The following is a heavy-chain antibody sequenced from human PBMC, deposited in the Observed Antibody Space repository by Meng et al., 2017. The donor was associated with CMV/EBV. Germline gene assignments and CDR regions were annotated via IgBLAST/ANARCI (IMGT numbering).Heavy chain of an antibody. CDR3: ARGPWYASATPTDC. CDR1: GFIFGSQD. J-gene: IGHJ4*02. D-gene: IGHD3-10*01. CDR2: LSYDGINE. Sequence: GFIFGSQDMHWVRQVPGKGLEWVAVLSYDGINEYYAQSVKGRFTISRDVSKNTLYLQMNSLRAEDTAVYYCARGPWYASATPTDCWGQGTLVTSPQ. V-gene: IGHV3-30*03.